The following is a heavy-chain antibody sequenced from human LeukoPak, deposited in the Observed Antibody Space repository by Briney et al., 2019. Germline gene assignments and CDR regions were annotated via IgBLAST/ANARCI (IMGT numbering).Heavy chain of an antibody. Sequence: ASVKVSCKASGYTFTGYYMHWVRQAPGQGLEWMGWINPNSGGTNYAQKFQGRVTMTRDTSISTAYMELSRLRSDDTAVYYCARAGEGVVPAAMSYYYYYMDVWGKGTTVTVSS. J-gene: IGHJ6*03. CDR2: INPNSGGT. CDR3: ARAGEGVVPAAMSYYYYYMDV. V-gene: IGHV1-2*02. D-gene: IGHD2-2*01. CDR1: GYTFTGYY.